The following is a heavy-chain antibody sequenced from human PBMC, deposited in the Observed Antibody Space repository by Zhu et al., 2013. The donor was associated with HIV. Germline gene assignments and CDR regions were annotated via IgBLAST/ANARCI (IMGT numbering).Heavy chain of an antibody. CDR3: VRGRDGDGYNYGY. V-gene: IGHV1-8*03. CDR2: MNPNSGNT. D-gene: IGHD5-12*01. J-gene: IGHJ4*02. Sequence: QVQLVRSGAEVKKPGASVKVSCKASGYTFTSYDINWVRQATGQGLEWMGWMNPNSGNTGYAQKFQGRVTINRNPSIRTAYMELSRLKSDDTAVYYCVRGRDGDGYNYGYWGQGTLVT. CDR1: GYTFTSYD.